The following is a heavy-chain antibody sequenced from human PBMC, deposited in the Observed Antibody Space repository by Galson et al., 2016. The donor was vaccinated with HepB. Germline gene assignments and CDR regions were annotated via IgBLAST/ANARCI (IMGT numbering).Heavy chain of an antibody. CDR3: ARSSDYYDSSGPYHDAFDI. CDR2: IYYSGST. J-gene: IGHJ3*02. CDR1: GGSISSSSYY. D-gene: IGHD3-22*01. V-gene: IGHV4-39*01. Sequence: TLSLPCSVSGGSISSSSYYWGWIRQPPGKGLEWIGIIYYSGSTYYNPSLKSRVTISVDTSKNQFSLKLSSVTAADTAVYYCARSSDYYDSSGPYHDAFDIWGQGTMVTVSS.